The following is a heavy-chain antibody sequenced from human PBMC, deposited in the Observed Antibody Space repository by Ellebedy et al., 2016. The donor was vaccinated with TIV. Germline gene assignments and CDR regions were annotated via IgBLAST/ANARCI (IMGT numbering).Heavy chain of an antibody. J-gene: IGHJ4*02. Sequence: GESLKISCAASGFTFSNYWMHWVRQAPGKGLVWVSRIKTDGSSTNYADSVKGRFTISRDNAKNTLYLQMNSLRAEDTAVYYCARRDTAMGLDYWGQGTLVTVSS. CDR3: ARRDTAMGLDY. D-gene: IGHD5-18*01. CDR1: GFTFSNYW. V-gene: IGHV3-74*01. CDR2: IKTDGSST.